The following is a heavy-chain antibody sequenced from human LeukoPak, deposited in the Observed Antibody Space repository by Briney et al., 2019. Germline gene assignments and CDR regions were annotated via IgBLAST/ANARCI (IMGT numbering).Heavy chain of an antibody. J-gene: IGHJ5*02. V-gene: IGHV3-23*01. CDR1: GFTFSSYA. D-gene: IGHD4-17*01. Sequence: LPGGSLRLSCAVSGFTFSSYAMSWVRQAPGKGLEWVSTISDSGGNTYYADSVKGRFTISRDNSKNTLYMQMNSLRADDTAVYSCAQGSTTVTTKVWFDPWGQGTPVTVSS. CDR2: ISDSGGNT. CDR3: AQGSTTVTTKVWFDP.